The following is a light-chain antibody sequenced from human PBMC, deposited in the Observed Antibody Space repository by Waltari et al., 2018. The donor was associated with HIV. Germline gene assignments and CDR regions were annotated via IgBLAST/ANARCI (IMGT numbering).Light chain of an antibody. J-gene: IGKJ4*01. CDR1: QDIRPY. Sequence: AIQVTQSPSSLSAAVGDRVIITCRTSQDIRPYLAWYQQRTGRAPQLPLSDASTLQRGVPSRFIGIGSGPTFTLNISRLHSEDFASYYCQQFSSFPLPFGGGTQIQIK. CDR2: DAS. CDR3: QQFSSFPLP. V-gene: IGKV1-13*02.